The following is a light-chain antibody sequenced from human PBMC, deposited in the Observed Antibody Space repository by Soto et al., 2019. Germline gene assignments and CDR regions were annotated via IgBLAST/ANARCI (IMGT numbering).Light chain of an antibody. CDR2: GAS. CDR3: QQYAGSPST. V-gene: IGKV3-20*01. Sequence: EIVLTQSPGTLSLSPGERATLSCRAIQTVTSNYLAWYQRKPGQAPRLLIYGASSRATDIPDRFSGSGSGTDFTLTITRLEPEDFAVYFCQQYAGSPSTFGQGTKVEIK. J-gene: IGKJ1*01. CDR1: QTVTSNY.